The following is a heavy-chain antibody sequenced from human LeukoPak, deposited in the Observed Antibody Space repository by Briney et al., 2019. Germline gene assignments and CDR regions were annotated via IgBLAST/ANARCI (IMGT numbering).Heavy chain of an antibody. Sequence: PGESLRLSCAASGFTFSNYAMSWVRQAPGKGLESLSVISGSGDSTDYADSVRGGFTISRDNSKNTLYLQMNSLRAEDTAVYYCAKDSRGVAAPDRWGQGTLVTVSS. CDR3: AKDSRGVAAPDR. CDR2: ISGSGDST. J-gene: IGHJ5*02. D-gene: IGHD2-15*01. V-gene: IGHV3-23*01. CDR1: GFTFSNYA.